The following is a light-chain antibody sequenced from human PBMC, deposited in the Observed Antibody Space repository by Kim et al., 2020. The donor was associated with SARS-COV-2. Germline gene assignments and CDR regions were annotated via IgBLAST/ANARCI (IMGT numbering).Light chain of an antibody. CDR2: QDS. J-gene: IGLJ3*02. CDR3: QAWDSSTGV. CDR1: KLGDKY. Sequence: SESPGQPASITCSGDKLGDKYACWYQQKPGQSPVLVIYQDSKRPSGIPERFSGANSGNTATLTISGTQAMDEADYYCQAWDSSTGVFGGGTQLTVL. V-gene: IGLV3-1*01.